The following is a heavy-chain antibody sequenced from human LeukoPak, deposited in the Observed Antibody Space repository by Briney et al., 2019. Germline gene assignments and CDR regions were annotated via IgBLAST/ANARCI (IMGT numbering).Heavy chain of an antibody. CDR2: INPSGGST. V-gene: IGHV1-46*01. Sequence: ASVKVSCKASGYTFTGYYMHWVRQAPGQGLEWMGWINPSGGSTSYAQKFQGRVTMTRDMSTSTVYMELSSLRSEDTAVYYCARARFEMATIRLTTMDVWGKGTTVTVSS. D-gene: IGHD5-24*01. CDR1: GYTFTGYY. CDR3: ARARFEMATIRLTTMDV. J-gene: IGHJ6*03.